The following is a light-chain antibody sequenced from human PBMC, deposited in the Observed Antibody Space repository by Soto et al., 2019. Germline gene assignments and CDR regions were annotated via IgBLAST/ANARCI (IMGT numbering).Light chain of an antibody. J-gene: IGLJ1*01. CDR2: DVS. CDR3: SSYTSSSTLEV. V-gene: IGLV2-14*01. Sequence: QSVLTQPASVAGSPGQSITISCTGTSSDVGGYNYVSWYQQHPGKAPKLMIYDVSNRPSGVSNRFSGSKSGNTASLTISGLQAEDWADYYCSSYTSSSTLEVFGTGTKVTVL. CDR1: SSDVGGYNY.